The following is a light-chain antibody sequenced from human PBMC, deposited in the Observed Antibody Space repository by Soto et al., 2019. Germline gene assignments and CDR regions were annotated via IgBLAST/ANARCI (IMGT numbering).Light chain of an antibody. Sequence: DIVMTQSPDSLAVSLGERATINCKSSQSVLYSSNNKNYLAWYQQRPGQPPKLLIYWASTRESGVPDRFSGSGSGTDFTLTITSLQAEDVAVYYCQQYERTPPTFGQGTKLEIK. CDR3: QQYERTPPT. CDR2: WAS. V-gene: IGKV4-1*01. CDR1: QSVLYSSNNKNY. J-gene: IGKJ2*01.